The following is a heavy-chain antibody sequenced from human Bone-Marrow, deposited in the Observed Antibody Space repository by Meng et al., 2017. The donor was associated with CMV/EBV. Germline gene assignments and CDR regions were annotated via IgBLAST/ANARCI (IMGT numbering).Heavy chain of an antibody. CDR2: IYPGDSDT. CDR3: ARRARRGYSDGYSDY. V-gene: IGHV5-51*01. J-gene: IGHJ4*02. CDR1: GSSFTSYW. D-gene: IGHD5-18*01. Sequence: GSSFTSYWIGWVRQMPGKGLEWMGIIYPGDSDTRYSPSFQGQVTISADKSISTAYLQWSSLKASDTTMYYCARRARRGYSDGYSDYWGQGTLVTVSS.